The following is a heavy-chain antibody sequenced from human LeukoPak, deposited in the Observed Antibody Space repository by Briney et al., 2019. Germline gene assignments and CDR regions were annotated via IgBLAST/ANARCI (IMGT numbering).Heavy chain of an antibody. D-gene: IGHD3-10*01. Sequence: SETLSLTCTVSGGSISSSPYYWGWIRQAPGKGLEWIGYIYYSGSTNYNPSLKSRVTISVDTSKNQFSLKLSSVTAADTAVYYCARDWFPSHWGQGTLVTVSS. CDR2: IYYSGST. V-gene: IGHV4-61*01. CDR1: GGSISSSPYY. CDR3: ARDWFPSH. J-gene: IGHJ4*02.